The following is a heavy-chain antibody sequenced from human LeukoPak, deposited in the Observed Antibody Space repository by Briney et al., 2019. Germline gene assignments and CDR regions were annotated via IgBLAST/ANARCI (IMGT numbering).Heavy chain of an antibody. J-gene: IGHJ5*02. V-gene: IGHV1-69*04. CDR3: ATEPYSYGYERYPGDWFDP. Sequence: SVKVSCKASGGTFSSYAISWVRQAPGQGLEWMGRIIPIFGIANYAQKFQGRVTITADKSTSTAYMELSSLRSEDTAVYYCATEPYSYGYERYPGDWFDPWGQGTLVTVSS. CDR2: IIPIFGIA. CDR1: GGTFSSYA. D-gene: IGHD5-18*01.